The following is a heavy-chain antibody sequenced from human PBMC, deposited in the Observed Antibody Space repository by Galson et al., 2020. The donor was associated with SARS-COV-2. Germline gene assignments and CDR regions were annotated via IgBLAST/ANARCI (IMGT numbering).Heavy chain of an antibody. J-gene: IGHJ4*02. CDR2: ISSGGTNK. D-gene: IGHD1-1*01. V-gene: IGHV3-30*04. CDR3: ATHPPLYNGANTPGDY. Sequence: GGSLRLCCAASRFTFSNNAMHWVHQAPGKAVEALVVISSGGTNKYYADSVQGRFTISRDNSKNTLFLKMNSLRREDTAVYYCATHPPLYNGANTPGDYWGQGTLVTVSS. CDR1: RFTFSNNA.